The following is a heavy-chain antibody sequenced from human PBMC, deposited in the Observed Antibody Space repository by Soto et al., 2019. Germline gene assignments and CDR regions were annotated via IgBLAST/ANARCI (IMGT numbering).Heavy chain of an antibody. CDR2: ISSSSSYT. V-gene: IGHV3-11*06. CDR1: GFTFSDYY. Sequence: SLRLSCSASGFTFSDYYMSWIRQAPGKGLEWVSYISSSSSYTNYADSVKGRFTISRDNAKNSLYLQLNSLRAEDTAVYYCASLCHSSGYYPFDYWGQGTLVTVSS. D-gene: IGHD3-22*01. J-gene: IGHJ4*02. CDR3: ASLCHSSGYYPFDY.